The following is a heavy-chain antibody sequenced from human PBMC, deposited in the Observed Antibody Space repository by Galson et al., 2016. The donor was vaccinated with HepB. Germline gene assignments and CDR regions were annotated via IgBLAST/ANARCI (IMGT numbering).Heavy chain of an antibody. CDR1: GSSFTSYW. CDR2: IDPSASYT. D-gene: IGHD2/OR15-2a*01. CDR3: ARHTFIIVPAALDY. J-gene: IGHJ4*02. Sequence: QSGAEVKKPGESLRISCKGSGSSFTSYWITWVRQMPGKGLEWMGRIDPSASYTNYSRSFQGHVTISVDKSISTAYLPWSSLKASDTAMYYCARHTFIIVPAALDYWGQGTLVTVSS. V-gene: IGHV5-10-1*01.